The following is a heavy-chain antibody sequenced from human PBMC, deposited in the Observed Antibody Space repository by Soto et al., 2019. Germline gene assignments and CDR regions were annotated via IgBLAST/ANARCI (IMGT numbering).Heavy chain of an antibody. J-gene: IGHJ6*02. CDR3: AHRPNWGINGLGA. V-gene: IGHV2-5*01. CDR1: GFSLNTAGGG. Sequence: SGPTLVNPTQTLTLTCTLSGFSLNTAGGGVVWIRQPPGKALEWLALIYWNDDKRYSPSLNNRLTITRDTSRNQVVLTMTNMAPDDTGTYYCAHRPNWGINGLGAWGQGTSVTVSS. D-gene: IGHD7-27*01. CDR2: IYWNDDK.